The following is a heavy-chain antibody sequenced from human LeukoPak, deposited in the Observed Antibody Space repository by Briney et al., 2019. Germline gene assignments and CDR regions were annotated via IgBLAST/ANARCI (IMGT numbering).Heavy chain of an antibody. CDR2: IDPSDSYT. D-gene: IGHD6-19*01. V-gene: IGHV5-10-1*01. CDR1: GYSFTSYW. J-gene: IGHJ5*02. Sequence: GESLKISCKGSGYSFTSYWISWVRQMPGKGLEWMGRIDPSDSYTNYSPSFQGHVTISADKSISTAYLQWSSLKASDTAMYYCARQEQWLVPPNWSDPWGQGTLVTVSS. CDR3: ARQEQWLVPPNWSDP.